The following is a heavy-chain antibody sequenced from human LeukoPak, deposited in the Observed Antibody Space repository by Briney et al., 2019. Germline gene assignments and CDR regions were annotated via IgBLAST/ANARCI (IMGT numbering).Heavy chain of an antibody. CDR3: ARGTVAGKAPY. V-gene: IGHV3-48*01. J-gene: IGHJ4*02. Sequence: GGSLRLSCAASGFTFSSHSMNWVRQAPGKGLEWVSYISSSGSTIYYADSVRGRFSISRDNAKNSLHLQMNSLRAEDTAVYYCARGTVAGKAPYWGQGTLVTVSS. CDR1: GFTFSSHS. CDR2: ISSSGSTI. D-gene: IGHD6-19*01.